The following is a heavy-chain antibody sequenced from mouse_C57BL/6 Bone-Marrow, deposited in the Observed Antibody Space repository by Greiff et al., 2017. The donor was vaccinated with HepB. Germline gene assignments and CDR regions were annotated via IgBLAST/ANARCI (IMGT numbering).Heavy chain of an antibody. CDR3: ARYCPYDYERGYYDMDY. J-gene: IGHJ4*01. Sequence: EVKLLESGGDLVKPGGSLKLSCAASGFTFSSYGMSWVRQTPDKRLEWVATISSGGSYTYYPDSVKGRFTISRDNATNTLYLQMSSLKSGDTAMYYCARYCPYDYERGYYDMDYWGQGTSVTVSS. V-gene: IGHV5-6*01. CDR2: ISSGGSYT. D-gene: IGHD2-4*01. CDR1: GFTFSSYG.